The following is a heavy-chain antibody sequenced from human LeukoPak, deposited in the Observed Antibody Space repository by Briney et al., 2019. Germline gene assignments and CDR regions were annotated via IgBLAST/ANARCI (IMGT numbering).Heavy chain of an antibody. CDR3: ARGEAVAAGIWYFDY. D-gene: IGHD6-19*01. Sequence: GASVKVSCKASGYTFTGYYMHWVRQAPGQGLEWMGWINPNSGGTNYAQKFQGRVTMTRDTSISTAYMELSRLRSDDTAVYYCARGEAVAAGIWYFDYWGQGTLVTVSS. CDR1: GYTFTGYY. V-gene: IGHV1-2*02. CDR2: INPNSGGT. J-gene: IGHJ4*02.